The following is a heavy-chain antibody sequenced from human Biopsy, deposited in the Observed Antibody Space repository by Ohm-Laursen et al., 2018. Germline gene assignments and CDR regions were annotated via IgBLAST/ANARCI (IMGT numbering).Heavy chain of an antibody. V-gene: IGHV3-7*01. CDR1: GFRFSDYW. CDR3: GRGQTVAPGYYGMDV. D-gene: IGHD4-17*01. Sequence: SLRLSCAASGFRFSDYWMSWVRQAPGKGLEWVANIKEDGSEKHYVDSVEGRFTISRDNTKNSLYLQMDSLRGEDTAVYYCGRGQTVAPGYYGMDVWGQGTTVTVSS. J-gene: IGHJ6*02. CDR2: IKEDGSEK.